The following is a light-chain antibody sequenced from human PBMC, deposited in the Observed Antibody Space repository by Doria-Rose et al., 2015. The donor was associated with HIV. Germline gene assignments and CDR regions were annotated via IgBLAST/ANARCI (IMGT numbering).Light chain of an antibody. CDR2: DGS. CDR1: QSFSSTY. J-gene: IGKJ1*01. CDR3: HQYGTSWT. Sequence: TQSPGTLSLSPGERATLSCRASQSFSSTYLAWYQQKPGQAPSLLIYDGSTSATGIPDRFSASGSATDFTLTINRLEPEDFALYYCHQYGTSWTFGQGTKVEI. V-gene: IGKV3-20*01.